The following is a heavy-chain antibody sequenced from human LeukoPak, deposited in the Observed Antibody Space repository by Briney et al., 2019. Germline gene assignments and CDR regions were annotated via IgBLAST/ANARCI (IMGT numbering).Heavy chain of an antibody. Sequence: ASVKVSCKASGYTFTSYYMHWVRQAPGQGLEWMGIINPSGGSTSYAQKFQGRVTMTRDMSTSTVYMELSSLRSEDTAVYYCARDLRDSSGYYCQGDAFDIWGQGTMVTVSS. CDR3: ARDLRDSSGYYCQGDAFDI. CDR1: GYTFTSYY. CDR2: INPSGGST. J-gene: IGHJ3*02. D-gene: IGHD3-22*01. V-gene: IGHV1-46*01.